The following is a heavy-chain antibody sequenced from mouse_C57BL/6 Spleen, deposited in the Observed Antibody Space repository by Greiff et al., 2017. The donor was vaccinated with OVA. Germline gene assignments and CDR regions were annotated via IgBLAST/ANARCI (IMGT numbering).Heavy chain of an antibody. D-gene: IGHD2-5*01. Sequence: QVQLQQSGAELVKPGASVKMSCKASGYTFTSYWITWVKQRPGQGLEWIGDIYPGSGSTNYNEKFKSKATLTVDTSSSTAYMQLSSLTSEDSAVYYCARSVAYYSNYYFDYWGQGTTLTVSS. J-gene: IGHJ2*01. CDR2: IYPGSGST. CDR3: ARSVAYYSNYYFDY. CDR1: GYTFTSYW. V-gene: IGHV1-55*01.